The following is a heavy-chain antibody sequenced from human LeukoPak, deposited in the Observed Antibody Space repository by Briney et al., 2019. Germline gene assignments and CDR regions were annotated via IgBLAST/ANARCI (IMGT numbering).Heavy chain of an antibody. J-gene: IGHJ4*02. CDR1: GFTFSSYA. CDR3: ARVFRYAQGFPFDY. D-gene: IGHD2-2*01. CDR2: ITGVDGTT. Sequence: GGSLRLSCAASGFTFSSYAMTWVRQAPGKGLEWVSRITGVDGTTNYADSVKGRFTISRDNSKNTLYLQMNSLRAEDTAVYYCARVFRYAQGFPFDYWGQGTLVTVSS. V-gene: IGHV3-23*01.